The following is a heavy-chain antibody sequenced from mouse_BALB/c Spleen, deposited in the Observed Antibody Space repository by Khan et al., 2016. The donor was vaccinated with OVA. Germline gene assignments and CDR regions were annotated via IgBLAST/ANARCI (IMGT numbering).Heavy chain of an antibody. J-gene: IGHJ2*01. CDR1: GYSITSDYA. Sequence: VQLKESGPGLVKPSQSLSLTCTVTGYSITSDYAWNWIRQFPGNKLEWMGYISYSGRTSYNPYLKSRISITRDTSKNQFFLQLNSVTTEDTATXYCAVSVTITTVVATDFDYWGRGTTLTVSS. D-gene: IGHD1-1*01. V-gene: IGHV3-2*02. CDR3: AVSVTITTVVATDFDY. CDR2: ISYSGRT.